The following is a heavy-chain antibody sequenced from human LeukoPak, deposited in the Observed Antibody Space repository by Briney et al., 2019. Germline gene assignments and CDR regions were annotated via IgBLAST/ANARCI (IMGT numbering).Heavy chain of an antibody. V-gene: IGHV4-59*08. Sequence: SETLSLTCTVSGGSISGYYWNWVRQPPGKGLEWIGYIYYSGVTKYNPSLKSRVTISVETSNNHSSLKLTSVTAADTAVYYCARMYSSSFFFDYWGQGILVTVSS. CDR2: IYYSGVT. J-gene: IGHJ4*02. CDR1: GGSISGYY. CDR3: ARMYSSSFFFDY. D-gene: IGHD6-6*01.